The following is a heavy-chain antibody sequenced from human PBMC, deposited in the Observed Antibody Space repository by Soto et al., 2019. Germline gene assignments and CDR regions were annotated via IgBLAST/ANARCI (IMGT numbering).Heavy chain of an antibody. J-gene: IGHJ4*02. CDR2: VYYSGAT. CDR3: ARTTAVPNTPRSRYFFDY. V-gene: IGHV4-61*01. CDR1: GGSVSNKTYY. Sequence: SETLSLTCSVSGGSVSNKTYYWSWIRQPPGKRLEWIGYVYYSGATNYNPSLKSRVTISVDLSKNQFSLRLSSVTTADTALYYCARTTAVPNTPRSRYFFDYWGQGTLVTVSS. D-gene: IGHD4-17*01.